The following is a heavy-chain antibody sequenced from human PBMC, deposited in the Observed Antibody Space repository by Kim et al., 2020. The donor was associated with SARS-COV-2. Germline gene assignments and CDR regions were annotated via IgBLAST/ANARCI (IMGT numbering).Heavy chain of an antibody. J-gene: IGHJ4*02. CDR1: RGSISSTTYY. Sequence: SETLSLTCTVSRGSISSTTYYWGWIRQPPGKGLEWIGYIYYSGSTYYNPSLKSRVTISVDTSKNQFSLKLSSVTAADTAVYYCARYNRLSGYYYFDYWGQGTLVTVSS. CDR2: IYYSGST. CDR3: ARYNRLSGYYYFDY. D-gene: IGHD5-12*01. V-gene: IGHV4-39*01.